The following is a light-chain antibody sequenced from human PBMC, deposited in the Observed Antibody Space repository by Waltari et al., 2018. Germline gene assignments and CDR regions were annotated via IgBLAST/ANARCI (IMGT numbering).Light chain of an antibody. J-gene: IGLJ3*02. Sequence: QSALTQPASVSGSPGQSITISCTGNSSDVGGYNSVSWYQQHPGKAPKLMIYDVTKRPSGVSDRFSGSMSGNTASLTISGLQAEDEADYYCNSYTSSSTLWVFGGGTKLTVL. CDR3: NSYTSSSTLWV. V-gene: IGLV2-14*01. CDR2: DVT. CDR1: SSDVGGYNS.